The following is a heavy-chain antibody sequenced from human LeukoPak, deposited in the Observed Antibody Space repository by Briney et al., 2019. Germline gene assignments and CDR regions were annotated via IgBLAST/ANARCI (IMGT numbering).Heavy chain of an antibody. D-gene: IGHD3-3*01. CDR2: IGGRGGSR. CDR3: ARDPGVVAFHYFDF. V-gene: IGHV3-23*01. CDR1: GFTSSSHA. J-gene: IGHJ4*02. Sequence: GGSLRLSCVASGFTSSSHAMAWVRQAPGKGLEWVSAIGGRGGSRYYADSVKGRFTISRDNSKNTLYLQMNSLRAEDTALYYCARDPGVVAFHYFDFWGQGTLVTVSS.